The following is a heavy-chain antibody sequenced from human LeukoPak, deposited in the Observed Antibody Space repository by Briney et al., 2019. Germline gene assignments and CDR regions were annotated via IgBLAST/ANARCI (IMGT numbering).Heavy chain of an antibody. CDR1: GFTFSSYS. J-gene: IGHJ4*02. CDR3: ARDLRGRDGYNYYFDY. V-gene: IGHV3-20*04. D-gene: IGHD5-24*01. Sequence: PGGSLRLSCAASGFTFSSYSMNWVRQAPGKGLEWVSGINWNGGSTGYADSVKGRFTISRDNAKNSLYLQMNSLRAEDTALYYCARDLRGRDGYNYYFDYWGQGTLVTVSS. CDR2: INWNGGST.